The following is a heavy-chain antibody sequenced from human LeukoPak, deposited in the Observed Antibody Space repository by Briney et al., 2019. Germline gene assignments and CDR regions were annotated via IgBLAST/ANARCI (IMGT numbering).Heavy chain of an antibody. V-gene: IGHV3-23*01. CDR1: GFTFSSYS. D-gene: IGHD4-11*01. CDR3: AKGYSNFDY. Sequence: PGGSLRLSCAASGFTFSSYSMSWVRQAAGKGLEWVSSISPSGSTTYYADSVKGRFTISRDNSKNTLYLQMNSLRAEDTALYYCAKGYSNFDYWGQGTLVTVSS. J-gene: IGHJ4*02. CDR2: ISPSGSTT.